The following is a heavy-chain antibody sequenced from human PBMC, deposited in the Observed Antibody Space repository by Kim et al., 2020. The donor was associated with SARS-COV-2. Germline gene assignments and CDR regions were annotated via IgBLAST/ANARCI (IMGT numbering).Heavy chain of an antibody. D-gene: IGHD3-22*01. J-gene: IGHJ3*02. CDR2: ISGSGGST. V-gene: IGHV3-23*01. CDR3: AKDLHRDDSSGYYYVPDAFDI. Sequence: GGSLRLSCAASGFTFSSYAMSWVRQAPGKGLEWVSAISGSGGSTYYADSVKGRFTISRDNSKNTLYLQMNSLRAEDTAVYYCAKDLHRDDSSGYYYVPDAFDIWGQGTMVTVSS. CDR1: GFTFSSYA.